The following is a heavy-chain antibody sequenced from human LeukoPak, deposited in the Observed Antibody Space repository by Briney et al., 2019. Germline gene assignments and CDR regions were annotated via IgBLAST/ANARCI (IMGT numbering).Heavy chain of an antibody. J-gene: IGHJ4*02. Sequence: SETLSLTCTVSGGSISSYYWSWIRQPPGKGLEWIGYIYCSGSTNYNPSLKSRVTISVDTSKNQFSLKLSSVTAADTAVYYCARRDSSGSFDYWGQGTLVTVSS. CDR3: ARRDSSGSFDY. CDR1: GGSISSYY. D-gene: IGHD3-22*01. CDR2: IYCSGST. V-gene: IGHV4-59*08.